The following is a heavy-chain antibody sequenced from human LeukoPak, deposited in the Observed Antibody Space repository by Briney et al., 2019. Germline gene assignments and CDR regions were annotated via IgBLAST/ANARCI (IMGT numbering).Heavy chain of an antibody. Sequence: SVRVSCKASGGTFSSYAISWVRQAPGQGLEWMGRIIPILGIANYAQKFQGRVTITADKSTSTAYMELSSLRSEDTAVYYCARDRSSPYGDNESAFDIWGQGTMVTVSS. CDR2: IIPILGIA. J-gene: IGHJ3*02. V-gene: IGHV1-69*04. CDR3: ARDRSSPYGDNESAFDI. D-gene: IGHD4-17*01. CDR1: GGTFSSYA.